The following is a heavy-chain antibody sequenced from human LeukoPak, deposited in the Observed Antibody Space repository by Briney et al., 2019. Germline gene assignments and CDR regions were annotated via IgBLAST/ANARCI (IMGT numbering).Heavy chain of an antibody. J-gene: IGHJ4*02. CDR1: GFTFSSYS. CDR2: ISSSSSYI. CDR3: ARYSSGWYYFDY. V-gene: IGHV3-21*01. Sequence: PGGSLRLSCAASGFTFSSYSMNWVRQAPGKGLEWVSSISSSSSYIYYADSVKGRFTISRDNAKNSLYLQMNSLRAEGTAVYYCARYSSGWYYFDYWGQGTLVTVSS. D-gene: IGHD6-19*01.